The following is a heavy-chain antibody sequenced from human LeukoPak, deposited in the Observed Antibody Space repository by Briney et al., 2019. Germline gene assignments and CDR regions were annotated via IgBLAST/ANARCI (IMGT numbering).Heavy chain of an antibody. Sequence: ETLSLTCTVSGASLSGYYWTWIRQPPGKGLEWIGYNSYSRSTNYNPSLKSRVTISVDTSKNQFSLKLSSVTAADTAVYYCARDLAHYWGQGTLVTVSS. CDR3: ARDLAHY. V-gene: IGHV4-59*12. CDR2: NSYSRST. J-gene: IGHJ4*02. CDR1: GASLSGYY.